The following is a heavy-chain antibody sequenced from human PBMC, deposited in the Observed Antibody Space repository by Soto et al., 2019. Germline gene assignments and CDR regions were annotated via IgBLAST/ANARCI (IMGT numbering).Heavy chain of an antibody. J-gene: IGHJ5*02. CDR3: ARVGLGSSSRGVLYNWFDP. D-gene: IGHD6-6*01. CDR1: GYIFNSFG. Sequence: ASVKVSCKASGYIFNSFGISWVRQAPGQGLEWMGIINPSGGSTSYAQKFQGRVTMTRDTSTSTVYMELSSLRSEDTAVYYCARVGLGSSSRGVLYNWFDPWGQGTLVTVSS. V-gene: IGHV1-46*02. CDR2: INPSGGST.